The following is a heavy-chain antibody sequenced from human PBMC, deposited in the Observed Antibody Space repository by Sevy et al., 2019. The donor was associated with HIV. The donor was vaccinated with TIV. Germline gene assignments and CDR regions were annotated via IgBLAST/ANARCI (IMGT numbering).Heavy chain of an antibody. J-gene: IGHJ4*02. V-gene: IGHV3-33*01. CDR3: ATEYNHGYDY. Sequence: GGSLRLSCVASGFSFSNYAMHWVRQAPGKGLEWVAVIWNDGNDKSYADSVKGRFTISRDNAKNTLYLQMNSLRAEDAAIYYCATEYNHGYDYWGQGTMVTVSS. CDR2: IWNDGNDK. CDR1: GFSFSNYA. D-gene: IGHD5-18*01.